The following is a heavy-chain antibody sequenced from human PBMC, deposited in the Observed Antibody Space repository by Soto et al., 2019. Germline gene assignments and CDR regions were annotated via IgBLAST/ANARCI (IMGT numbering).Heavy chain of an antibody. D-gene: IGHD6-25*01. Sequence: GGSLRLSCAASGFAFDTYAMHWVRQAPGKGLEWVALISADGTKKHLADSVKGRFTISRDNSKNMVYLVVQSLKPGDTAVYYCAKAAAAAYYYYYYGMDVWGQGTTVTVSS. V-gene: IGHV3-30-3*01. CDR2: ISADGTKK. CDR1: GFAFDTYA. CDR3: AKAAAAAYYYYYYGMDV. J-gene: IGHJ6*02.